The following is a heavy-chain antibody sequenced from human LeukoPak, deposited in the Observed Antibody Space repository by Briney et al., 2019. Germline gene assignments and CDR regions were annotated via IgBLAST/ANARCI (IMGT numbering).Heavy chain of an antibody. Sequence: GGSLRLSCAASGFTVNRKSMTWVRQAPGKGLEWVSFIYTGGNTYYADSVKGRFTVSRDNAKNEVYLQMNSLRAEDTAVYYCVRDLILVWTPGDDFDFWGRGTLVTVSS. V-gene: IGHV3-66*01. CDR1: GFTVNRKS. CDR3: VRDLILVWTPGDDFDF. J-gene: IGHJ4*02. D-gene: IGHD2-8*01. CDR2: IYTGGNT.